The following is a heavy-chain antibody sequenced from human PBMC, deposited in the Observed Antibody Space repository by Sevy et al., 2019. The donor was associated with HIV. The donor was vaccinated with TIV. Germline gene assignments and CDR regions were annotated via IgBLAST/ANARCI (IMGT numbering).Heavy chain of an antibody. CDR1: GYTFTGYY. Sequence: ASVKVSCKASGYTFTGYYMHWMRQAPGQGLEWMGWINPDSGGPTYAPKFQGRVTLTRDTSISTAYMDLSRHKSDDTAVYYCVRDDRDGYFEYWGQGTLVTVSS. CDR3: VRDDRDGYFEY. V-gene: IGHV1-2*02. CDR2: INPDSGGP. J-gene: IGHJ4*02.